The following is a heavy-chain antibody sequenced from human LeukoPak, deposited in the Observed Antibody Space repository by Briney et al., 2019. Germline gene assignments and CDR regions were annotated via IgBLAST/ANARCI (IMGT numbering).Heavy chain of an antibody. J-gene: IGHJ6*03. CDR3: ARTTEGGYTYGYFYYYYMDV. CDR2: IYTSGST. Sequence: SETLSLTCTVSGGSISSYYWSWIRQPAGKGLEWIGRIYTSGSTNYNPSLKRRVTISVDTSKNQFSLKLTSVTAADTAVYYCARTTEGGYTYGYFYYYYMDVWGKGTTVTISS. V-gene: IGHV4-4*07. CDR1: GGSISSYY. D-gene: IGHD5-18*01.